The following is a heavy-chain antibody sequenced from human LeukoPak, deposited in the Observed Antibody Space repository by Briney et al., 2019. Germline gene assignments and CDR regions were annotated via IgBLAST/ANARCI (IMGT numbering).Heavy chain of an antibody. CDR2: ISGSGGST. J-gene: IGHJ4*02. D-gene: IGHD6-19*01. CDR1: GFTFSSFG. Sequence: GGSLRLSCAASGFTFSSFGMSWVRQAPGKGLEWVSAISGSGGSTYSADSVKGRFTISRDNSKNTLYLQMNSLRAEDTAVYYCAKDTNRQWLVPIDYWGQGTLVTVSS. V-gene: IGHV3-23*01. CDR3: AKDTNRQWLVPIDY.